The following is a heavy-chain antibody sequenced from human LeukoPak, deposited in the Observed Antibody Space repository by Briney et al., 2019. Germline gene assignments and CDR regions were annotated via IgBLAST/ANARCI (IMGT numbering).Heavy chain of an antibody. D-gene: IGHD3-10*01. V-gene: IGHV4-61*05. Sequence: PSETLSLTCTVSGGSISSSSYYWSWIRQPPGKGLEWIGYIYYSGSTNYNPSLKSRVTISVDTSKNQFSLKLSSVTAADTAVYYCARGLGVRGVITRHLDYWGQGTLVTVSS. CDR3: ARGLGVRGVITRHLDY. CDR1: GGSISSSSYY. CDR2: IYYSGST. J-gene: IGHJ4*02.